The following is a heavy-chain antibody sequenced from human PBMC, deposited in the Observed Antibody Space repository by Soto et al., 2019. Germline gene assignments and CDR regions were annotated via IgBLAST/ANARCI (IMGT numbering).Heavy chain of an antibody. J-gene: IGHJ4*02. CDR2: IKQDGSEK. CDR3: ATELGTIFLDY. D-gene: IGHD3-9*01. V-gene: IGHV3-7*01. Sequence: GGSLRLSCAASGFTFSSYWMSWVRQAPGKGLEWVANIKQDGSEKYYVDSVKGRFTISRDNAKNSLYLQMNSLRAEDTAVYYCATELGTIFLDYWGQGTLVTVSS. CDR1: GFTFSSYW.